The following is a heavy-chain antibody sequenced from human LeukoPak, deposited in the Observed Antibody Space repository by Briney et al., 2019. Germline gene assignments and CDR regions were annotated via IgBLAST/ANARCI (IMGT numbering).Heavy chain of an antibody. V-gene: IGHV5-51*01. CDR3: ARTGINNWFDP. CDR2: IYPGNSDT. D-gene: IGHD1-1*01. CDR1: GYSFTNYW. Sequence: GESLKISCKSSGYSFTNYWIGWVRQMPGKGLEWMGIIYPGNSDTRYSPSFQGRVTISADKSISTAYLQWSSLKASDTAMYYCARTGINNWFDPWGQGTLVTVSS. J-gene: IGHJ5*02.